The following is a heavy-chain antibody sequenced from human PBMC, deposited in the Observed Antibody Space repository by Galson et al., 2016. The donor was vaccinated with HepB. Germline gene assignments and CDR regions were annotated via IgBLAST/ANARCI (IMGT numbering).Heavy chain of an antibody. CDR2: IFRSGET. V-gene: IGHV4-30-2*01. CDR3: ASAYGSGPFED. Sequence: TLSLTCAVSGVSISTGPFSCNWIRQAPGRGLEWIGNIFRSGETHYNPSLKSRLTLSVHSSRNQFSLNLTSVTAADTAVYYCASAYGSGPFEDWGHGTLVTVSS. CDR1: GVSISTGPFS. J-gene: IGHJ4*01. D-gene: IGHD3-10*01.